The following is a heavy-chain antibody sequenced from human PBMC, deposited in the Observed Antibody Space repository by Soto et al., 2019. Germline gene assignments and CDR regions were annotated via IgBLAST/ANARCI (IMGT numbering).Heavy chain of an antibody. V-gene: IGHV3-23*01. D-gene: IGHD7-27*01. CDR1: GITFTGFA. CDR3: TRDPKTSGFQHWAFNYFDS. CDR2: VSGSGDAT. Sequence: PGGSLRLSCAASGITFTGFAFNWVRQSPGKGLEWVSTVSGSGDATHDADSVTGRFTISRDNSKSTLYLQVDSLRPEDAAVYYCTRDPKTSGFQHWAFNYFDSWGQGTLVTVSS. J-gene: IGHJ4*02.